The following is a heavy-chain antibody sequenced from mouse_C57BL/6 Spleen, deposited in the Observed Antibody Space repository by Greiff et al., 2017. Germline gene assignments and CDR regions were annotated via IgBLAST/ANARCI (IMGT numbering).Heavy chain of an antibody. V-gene: IGHV1-61*01. Sequence: LVRPGSSVKLSCKASGYTFTSYWMDWVKQRPGQGLEWIGNIYPSDSETHYNQKFKDKATLTVDKSSSTAYMQLSSLTSEDSAVYYGARAYGDYAMDYWGQGTSVTVSS. J-gene: IGHJ4*01. CDR3: ARAYGDYAMDY. CDR2: IYPSDSET. CDR1: GYTFTSYW. D-gene: IGHD1-1*01.